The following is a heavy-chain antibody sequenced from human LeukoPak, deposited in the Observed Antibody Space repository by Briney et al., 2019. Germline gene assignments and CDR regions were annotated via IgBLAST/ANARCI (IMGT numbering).Heavy chain of an antibody. D-gene: IGHD3-22*01. CDR2: IYYSGST. CDR3: ARVGYYYDSSGYYQFDY. CDR1: GGSISSYY. J-gene: IGHJ4*02. V-gene: IGHV4-59*01. Sequence: PSETLSLTCTVSGGSISSYYWSWIRQPPGKGLEWIGYIYYSGSTNYNPSLKSRVTISVDTSKNQFSLKLSSVTAADTAVYYCARVGYYYDSSGYYQFDYWGQGTLVTVSS.